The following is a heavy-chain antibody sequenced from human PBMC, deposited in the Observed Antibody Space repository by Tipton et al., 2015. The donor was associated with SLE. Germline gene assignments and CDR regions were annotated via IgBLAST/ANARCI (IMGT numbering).Heavy chain of an antibody. CDR3: ARDRVRGFYDLQGAFDP. D-gene: IGHD2/OR15-2a*01. V-gene: IGHV3-33*01. J-gene: IGHJ5*02. Sequence: SLRLSCAASGFTFSSYGMHWVRQAPGKGLVWGAVIWFDGSNKYYADSVKGRFTISRDNSKNTLYLQMNSLRAEDTAVYYCARDRVRGFYDLQGAFDPWGQGTLVTVSS. CDR1: GFTFSSYG. CDR2: IWFDGSNK.